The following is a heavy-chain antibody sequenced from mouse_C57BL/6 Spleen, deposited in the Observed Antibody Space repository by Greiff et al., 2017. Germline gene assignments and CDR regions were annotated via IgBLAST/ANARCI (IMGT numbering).Heavy chain of an antibody. V-gene: IGHV5-4*01. CDR1: GFTFSSYA. J-gene: IGHJ2*01. Sequence: DVHLVESGGGLVKPGGSLKLSCAASGFTFSSYAMSWVRQTPEKRLEWVATISDGGSYTYYPDNVKGRFTISRDNAKNNLYLQMSHLKSEDTAMYYCARDVDFDDWGQGTTLTVSS. CDR3: ARDVDFDD. CDR2: ISDGGSYT.